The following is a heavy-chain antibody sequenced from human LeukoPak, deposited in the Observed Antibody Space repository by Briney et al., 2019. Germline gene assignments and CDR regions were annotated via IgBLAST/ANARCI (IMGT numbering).Heavy chain of an antibody. CDR3: ARMGEYIVVVVAATPFDY. J-gene: IGHJ4*02. Sequence: ASVKVSCKASGNTFTSYGISWVRQAPGQGLEWMGWISAYNGNTNYAQKLQGRVTMTTDTSTSTAYMELRSLRSDDTAVYYCARMGEYIVVVVAATPFDYWGQGTLVTVSS. CDR2: ISAYNGNT. D-gene: IGHD2-15*01. V-gene: IGHV1-18*04. CDR1: GNTFTSYG.